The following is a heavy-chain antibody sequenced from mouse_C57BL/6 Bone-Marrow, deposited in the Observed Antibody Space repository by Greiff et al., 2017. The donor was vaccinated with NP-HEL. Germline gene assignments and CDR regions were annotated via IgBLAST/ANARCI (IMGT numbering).Heavy chain of an antibody. Sequence: EVKLVESGGGLVQSGRSLRLSCATSGFTFSDFYMEWVRQAPGKGLEWIAASRNKANDYTTEYSASVKGRFIVSRDTSQSILYLQMNALRAEDTAIYYCARDGDYRGAMDYWGQGASVTVSS. CDR3: ARDGDYRGAMDY. D-gene: IGHD1-1*02. V-gene: IGHV7-1*01. J-gene: IGHJ4*01. CDR2: SRNKANDYTT. CDR1: GFTFSDFY.